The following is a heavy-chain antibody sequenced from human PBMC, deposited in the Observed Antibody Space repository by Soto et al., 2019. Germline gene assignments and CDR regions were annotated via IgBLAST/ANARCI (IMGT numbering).Heavy chain of an antibody. J-gene: IGHJ4*02. D-gene: IGHD4-17*01. CDR3: ARDSPNYGDYFDY. V-gene: IGHV4-4*02. CDR1: GGSISSSNC. Sequence: SETLSLTCAVSGGSISSSNCLILFRHPPGKGLEWIGEIYHSGSTNYNPSLKSRVTISVDKSKNQFSLKLSSVTAADTAVYYCARDSPNYGDYFDYWGQGTLVTVSS. CDR2: IYHSGST.